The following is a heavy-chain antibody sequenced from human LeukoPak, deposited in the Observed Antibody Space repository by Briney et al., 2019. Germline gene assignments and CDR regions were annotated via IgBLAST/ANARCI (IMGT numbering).Heavy chain of an antibody. CDR2: IYPGDSDT. J-gene: IGHJ4*02. CDR3: ARCIVGSNRCFDY. Sequence: GESLKISCKTSGYSFTKYWIVWVRQMPGKGLEWMGIIYPGDSDTRYSPSFQGQVTISGNKSISTAYLQWSSLKASDTAMYYCARCIVGSNRCFDYWGQGTLVTVSS. CDR1: GYSFTKYW. D-gene: IGHD1-26*01. V-gene: IGHV5-51*01.